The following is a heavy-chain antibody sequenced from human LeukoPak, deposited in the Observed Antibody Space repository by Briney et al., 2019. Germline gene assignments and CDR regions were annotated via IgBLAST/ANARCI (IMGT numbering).Heavy chain of an antibody. Sequence: PGGSLRLSCSASGLTFSRHAMHWVRQAPGKGLEWVAVIWYDGSDKYYADSVKGRFTISRDNSKNTLYLQMTSLRADDTALYYCARDRVLHYFDYWGQGALVTVSS. CDR3: ARDRVLHYFDY. CDR1: GLTFSRHA. CDR2: IWYDGSDK. V-gene: IGHV3-33*08. D-gene: IGHD3-16*01. J-gene: IGHJ4*02.